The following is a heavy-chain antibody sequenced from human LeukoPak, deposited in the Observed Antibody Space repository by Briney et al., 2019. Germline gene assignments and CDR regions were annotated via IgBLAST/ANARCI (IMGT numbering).Heavy chain of an antibody. CDR2: INPNSGGT. J-gene: IGHJ3*02. V-gene: IGHV1-2*02. Sequence: ASVKVSCKASGYTFTGYYMHWVRQAPGQGLEWMGWINPNSGGTNYAQKFQGRVTMTRDTSISAAYMELSRLRSDDTAVYYCARGSEGNDAFDIWGQGTMVTVSS. CDR3: ARGSEGNDAFDI. D-gene: IGHD2-15*01. CDR1: GYTFTGYY.